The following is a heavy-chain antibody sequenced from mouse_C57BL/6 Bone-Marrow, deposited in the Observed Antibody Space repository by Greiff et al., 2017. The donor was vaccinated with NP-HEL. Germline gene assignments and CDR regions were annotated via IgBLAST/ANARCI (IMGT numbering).Heavy chain of an antibody. D-gene: IGHD2-4*01. CDR3: ARPYDYGYFDY. V-gene: IGHV1-81*01. Sequence: QVQLQQSGAELARPGASVKLSCKASGYTFTSYGISWVKQRTGQGLEWIGEIYPRSGNTYYNEKFKGKATLTADKSSSTAYMQLSSLTSEDSAVYFCARPYDYGYFDYWGQGTTLTVSS. CDR1: GYTFTSYG. J-gene: IGHJ2*01. CDR2: IYPRSGNT.